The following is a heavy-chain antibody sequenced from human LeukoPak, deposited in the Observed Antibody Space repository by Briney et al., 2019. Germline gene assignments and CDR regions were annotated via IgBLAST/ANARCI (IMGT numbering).Heavy chain of an antibody. Sequence: GESLKISCRGSGYPFTTYWIGWVRQMPGRGLEWMGIIYPGDSDTRYSPSFQGQVTISADKSISTAYLQWSSLKASDTAIYFCATLRSGFFYDYFDYWGQGTLVTVSS. V-gene: IGHV5-51*01. D-gene: IGHD3-22*01. CDR1: GYPFTTYW. J-gene: IGHJ4*02. CDR2: IYPGDSDT. CDR3: ATLRSGFFYDYFDY.